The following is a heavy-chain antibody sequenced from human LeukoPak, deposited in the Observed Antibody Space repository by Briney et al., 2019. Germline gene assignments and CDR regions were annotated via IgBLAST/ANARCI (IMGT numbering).Heavy chain of an antibody. CDR3: AREGREFDSTGSRYFYYYMDV. D-gene: IGHD1-14*01. CDR2: IHYSEST. J-gene: IGHJ6*03. CDR1: GGPIRSYY. Sequence: SETLSLTCTVSGGPIRSYYWSWMRQPPGKGLEWIGNIHYSESTNFNPSLKSRVAIAVDTSKNQFSLKLSSVTAADTAVYYCAREGREFDSTGSRYFYYYMDVWGKGTTDTVSS. V-gene: IGHV4-59*12.